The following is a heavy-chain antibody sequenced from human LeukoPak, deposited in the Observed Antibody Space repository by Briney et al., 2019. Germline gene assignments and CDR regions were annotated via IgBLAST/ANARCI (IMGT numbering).Heavy chain of an antibody. V-gene: IGHV4-39*01. D-gene: IGHD7-27*01. CDR1: GDSVSSSSYY. CDR3: ASLGTLRS. Sequence: AEPLSLTCTVSGDSVSSSSYYWGWIRQPPGKGLEWIEWGSYGGTNYNNPSLKSRVSISIDTSKHQFSVKLPSVTAADTAMYYCASLGTLRSWGQGTLVTVSS. J-gene: IGHJ5*02. CDR2: GSYGGTN.